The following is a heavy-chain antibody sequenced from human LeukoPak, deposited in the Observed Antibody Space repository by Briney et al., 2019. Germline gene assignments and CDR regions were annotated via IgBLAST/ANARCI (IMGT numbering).Heavy chain of an antibody. J-gene: IGHJ5*02. CDR3: AREALRLWFGELLYWFDP. CDR2: IYSGGST. Sequence: GGSLRLSCAASGFTVSSNYMSWVRQAPGKGLEWVSVIYSGGSTYYADSVKGRFTISRDNAKNSLYLQMNSLRAEDTALYHCAREALRLWFGELLYWFDPWGQGTLVTVSS. D-gene: IGHD3-10*01. V-gene: IGHV3-53*01. CDR1: GFTVSSNY.